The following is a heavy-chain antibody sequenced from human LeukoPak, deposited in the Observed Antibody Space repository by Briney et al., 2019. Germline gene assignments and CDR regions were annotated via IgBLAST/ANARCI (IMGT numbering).Heavy chain of an antibody. J-gene: IGHJ4*02. CDR3: ARERECSSTSCSIFDY. CDR2: INWNGGST. Sequence: PGGSLRLSCAASGFTFDAYGMSWVRQAPGKGLEWVSGINWNGGSTGYADSVKGRFTISRDNAKNSLYLQMNSLRAEDTALYYCARERECSSTSCSIFDYWGQGTLVTVSS. D-gene: IGHD2-2*01. V-gene: IGHV3-20*04. CDR1: GFTFDAYG.